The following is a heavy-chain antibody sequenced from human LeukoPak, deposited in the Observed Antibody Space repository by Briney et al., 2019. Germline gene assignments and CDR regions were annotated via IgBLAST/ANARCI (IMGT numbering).Heavy chain of an antibody. CDR2: IHPEGNEK. CDR3: AKEGCTSCLGYYFDY. J-gene: IGHJ4*02. V-gene: IGHV3-7*03. CDR1: GFSFTNFW. D-gene: IGHD2-2*01. Sequence: PGGSLRLSCAVSGFSFTNFWMGWVRQAPGRGLEWVANIHPEGNEKYHVESVKGRSTISRDNTKNLLFLQMNGLRAEDTAVYYCAKEGCTSCLGYYFDYWGQGTLVTVSS.